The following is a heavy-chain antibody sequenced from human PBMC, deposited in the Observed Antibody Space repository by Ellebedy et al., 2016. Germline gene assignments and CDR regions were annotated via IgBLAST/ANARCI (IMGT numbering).Heavy chain of an antibody. CDR3: ARGGYYDSNGYPRCDY. V-gene: IGHV3-30*03. Sequence: GESLKISXAASGFTFSSYAMHWVRQAPGKGLEWVAVISYDGSNKYYADSVKGRFTISRDNSKNTLSLEMSSLRAEDTAVYYCARGGYYDSNGYPRCDYWGQGTLVTVSS. CDR1: GFTFSSYA. CDR2: ISYDGSNK. D-gene: IGHD3-22*01. J-gene: IGHJ4*02.